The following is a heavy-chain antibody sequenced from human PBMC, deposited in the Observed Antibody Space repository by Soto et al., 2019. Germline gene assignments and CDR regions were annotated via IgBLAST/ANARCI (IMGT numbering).Heavy chain of an antibody. CDR2: IYYSGST. Sequence: PSETLSLTCTVSGGSVSSYYWSWIRQSPGKGLEWIGFIYYSGSTNYNPSLKSRVTISLDTSKNQFSLKLTSVTAADTAVYYCARAVLRYYYGMDVWGQGTTVTVSS. V-gene: IGHV4-59*08. CDR3: ARAVLRYYYGMDV. D-gene: IGHD1-20*01. J-gene: IGHJ6*02. CDR1: GGSVSSYY.